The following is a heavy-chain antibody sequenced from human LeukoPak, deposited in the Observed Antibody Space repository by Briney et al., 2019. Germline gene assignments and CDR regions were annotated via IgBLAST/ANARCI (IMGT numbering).Heavy chain of an antibody. CDR1: GFTFSDYY. V-gene: IGHV3-11*01. D-gene: IGHD1-26*01. Sequence: GGSLRLSCAASGFTFSDYYMSWIRQAPGKGLEWASYISSSGSTIYYADSVKGRFTISRDNAKNSLYLQMNSLRAEDTAVYYCARERVGATTPFDYWGQGTLVTVSS. CDR3: ARERVGATTPFDY. CDR2: ISSSGSTI. J-gene: IGHJ4*02.